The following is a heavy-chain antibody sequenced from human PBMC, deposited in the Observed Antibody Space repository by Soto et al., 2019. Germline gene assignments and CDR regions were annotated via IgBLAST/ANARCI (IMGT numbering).Heavy chain of an antibody. Sequence: QVQLVESGGGVVQPGRSLRLSCAASGFTFSSYGMHWVRQAPGKGLEWVAVISYDGSNKYYADSVKGRFTISRDKSKNTLYLQMNSLRAEDTAVYYCATDPAALDMITFGGVIVRNDYWGQGTLVTVSS. CDR3: ATDPAALDMITFGGVIVRNDY. D-gene: IGHD3-16*02. CDR1: GFTFSSYG. J-gene: IGHJ4*02. CDR2: ISYDGSNK. V-gene: IGHV3-30*03.